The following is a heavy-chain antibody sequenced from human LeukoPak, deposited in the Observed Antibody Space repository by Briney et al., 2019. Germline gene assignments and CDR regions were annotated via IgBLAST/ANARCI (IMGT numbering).Heavy chain of an antibody. Sequence: GASVTVSCKVSGYTLTELSMHWVRQAPGKGREGMGGFDPEDGETIYAQKFQGRVTMTEDTSTDTAYMELSSLRSEDTAVYYCATDLTTGFYYYYYGMDVWGQGTTVTVSS. CDR2: FDPEDGET. J-gene: IGHJ6*02. CDR1: GYTLTELS. D-gene: IGHD4-17*01. V-gene: IGHV1-24*01. CDR3: ATDLTTGFYYYYYGMDV.